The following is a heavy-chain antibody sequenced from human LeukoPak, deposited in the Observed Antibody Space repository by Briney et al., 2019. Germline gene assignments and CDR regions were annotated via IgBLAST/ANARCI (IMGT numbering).Heavy chain of an antibody. CDR3: TKLSDCGADCYDKPHWFDP. J-gene: IGHJ5*02. D-gene: IGHD2-21*02. CDR2: VHSCGGP. Sequence: SETLSLTCTVSGGSLTGYYWAWIRHPPGKRLVWIGYVHSCGGPKYRRSLKSRVTVSLEISKDQFSLNLRSVTAADSAAYYCTKLSDCGADCYDKPHWFDPWGQGSLVTVSS. V-gene: IGHV4-59*08. CDR1: GGSLTGYY.